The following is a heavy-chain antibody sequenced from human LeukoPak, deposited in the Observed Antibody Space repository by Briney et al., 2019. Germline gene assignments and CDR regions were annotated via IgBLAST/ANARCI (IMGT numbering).Heavy chain of an antibody. Sequence: SETLSLTCTVSGGSISSGSYYWSWIRQPAGKGLEWIGSIYYSGSTYYNPSLKSRVTISVDTSKNQFSLKLSSVTAADTAVYYCARIRAFGGVIAPGAFDIWGQGTMVTVSS. J-gene: IGHJ3*02. CDR3: ARIRAFGGVIAPGAFDI. CDR2: IYYSGST. V-gene: IGHV4-39*07. D-gene: IGHD3-16*02. CDR1: GGSISSGSYY.